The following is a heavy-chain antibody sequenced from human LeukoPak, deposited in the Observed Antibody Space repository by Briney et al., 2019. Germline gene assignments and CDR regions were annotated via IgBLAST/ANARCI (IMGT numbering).Heavy chain of an antibody. J-gene: IGHJ4*02. Sequence: SETLSLTCTVSGGSISSGGYYWSWIRQHPGKGLEWIGYIYYSGSTYYNPSLKSRVTISVDTPKNQFSLKLSSVTAADTAVYYCARERSDSSGYIAGFDYWGQGTLVTVSS. CDR1: GGSISSGGYY. V-gene: IGHV4-31*03. CDR3: ARERSDSSGYIAGFDY. D-gene: IGHD3-22*01. CDR2: IYYSGST.